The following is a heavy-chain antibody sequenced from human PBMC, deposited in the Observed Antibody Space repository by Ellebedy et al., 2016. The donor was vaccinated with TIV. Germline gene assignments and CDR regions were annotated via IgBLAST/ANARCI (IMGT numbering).Heavy chain of an antibody. D-gene: IGHD2-2*01. J-gene: IGHJ4*02. Sequence: ASVKVSCXTSGYSFTTYYMNWVRQAPGQGLEWMGIINPSGGSTTYAQKFQGRVTMTRDTSTSTVYMELSSLRSEDTAVYYCARVICNRYCSTTSPEDYSDYWGQGTLVTVSS. CDR3: ARVICNRYCSTTSPEDYSDY. V-gene: IGHV1-46*01. CDR1: GYSFTTYY. CDR2: INPSGGST.